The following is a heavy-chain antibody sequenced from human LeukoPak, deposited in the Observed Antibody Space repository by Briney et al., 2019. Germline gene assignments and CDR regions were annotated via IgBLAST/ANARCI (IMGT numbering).Heavy chain of an antibody. CDR2: IYPGDSDI. CDR1: GYNFTSSW. V-gene: IGHV5-51*01. Sequence: GEALKISWKGSGYNFTSSWIGWVRQMPGRGLEGRGSIYPGDSDIRYSPSLQGPVTISADKSLNTAYLQWNSLRASDTAMYYCARHRGDYWGQGTLVTVSS. J-gene: IGHJ4*02. CDR3: ARHRGDY. D-gene: IGHD3-10*01.